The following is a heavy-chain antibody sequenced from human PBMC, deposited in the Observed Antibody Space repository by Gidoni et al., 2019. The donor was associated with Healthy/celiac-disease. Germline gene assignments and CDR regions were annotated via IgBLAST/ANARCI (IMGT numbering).Heavy chain of an antibody. V-gene: IGHV4-39*01. D-gene: IGHD6-13*01. CDR3: ATRRIAAAGTNWFDP. Sequence: QLQLQESGPGLVKPSETLSLTCTVSGGSISSSSYYWGWIRQPPGKGLEWIGSIYYSGSTYSNPSLKSRVTISVDTSKNQFSLKLSSVTAADTAVYYCATRRIAAAGTNWFDPWGQGTLVTVSS. J-gene: IGHJ5*02. CDR2: IYYSGST. CDR1: GGSISSSSYY.